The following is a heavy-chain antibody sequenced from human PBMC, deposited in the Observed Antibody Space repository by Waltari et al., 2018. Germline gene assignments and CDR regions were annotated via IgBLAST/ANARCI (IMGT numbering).Heavy chain of an antibody. V-gene: IGHV1-24*01. CDR2: FVPEDGET. J-gene: IGHJ5*02. Sequence: QVQLVQSGAEVKKPGASVKVSCKVSGYTLTELSMHCVRQAPGKGVAWMGGFVPEDGETIYAQKFQGRVTMTEDTSTDPAYMELSSLRSEDTAVYYCATLDGGQRNWFDPWGQGTLVTVSS. D-gene: IGHD6-25*01. CDR1: GYTLTELS. CDR3: ATLDGGQRNWFDP.